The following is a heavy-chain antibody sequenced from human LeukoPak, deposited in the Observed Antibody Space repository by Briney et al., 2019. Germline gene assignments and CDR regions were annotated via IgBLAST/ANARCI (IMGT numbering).Heavy chain of an antibody. CDR3: ARKENVYYYFDY. Sequence: SDTLSLTCAVSGYSITSSSWWGWVRQPPGKGLEWIGYIYHSGTTYYNPSLQSRVTMSVDTSKNQFSLKLSSVTAVDTAVYYCARKENVYYYFDYWGQGTLVTVSS. D-gene: IGHD3-10*01. V-gene: IGHV4-28*01. CDR2: IYHSGTT. CDR1: GYSITSSSW. J-gene: IGHJ4*02.